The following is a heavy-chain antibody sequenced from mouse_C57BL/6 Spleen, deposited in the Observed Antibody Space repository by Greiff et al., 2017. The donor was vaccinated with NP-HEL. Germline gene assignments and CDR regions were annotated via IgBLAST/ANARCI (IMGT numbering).Heavy chain of an antibody. Sequence: QVQLKQSGAELARPGASVKLSCKASGYTFTSYGISWVKQRTGQGLEWIGEIYPRSGNTYYNEKFKGKATLTADKSSSTAYMELRSLTSEDSAVYFCARSQLGRDYFDYWGQGTTLTVSS. CDR3: ARSQLGRDYFDY. J-gene: IGHJ2*01. CDR1: GYTFTSYG. D-gene: IGHD4-1*02. CDR2: IYPRSGNT. V-gene: IGHV1-81*01.